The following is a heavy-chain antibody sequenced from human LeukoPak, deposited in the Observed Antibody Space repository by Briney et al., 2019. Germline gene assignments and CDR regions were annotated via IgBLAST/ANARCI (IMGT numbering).Heavy chain of an antibody. V-gene: IGHV3-48*03. CDR2: ISGGSSII. D-gene: IGHD6-13*01. Sequence: GGSLRLSCTASGFTFSSYEMIWVRQAPGKGLEWDSYISGGSSIIYYADSVMGRFTTSRDNAKNSLYLQMNSLRAEDTAVYYCARGPYSSSWYDWFDPWGQGTLVTVSS. CDR3: ARGPYSSSWYDWFDP. CDR1: GFTFSSYE. J-gene: IGHJ5*02.